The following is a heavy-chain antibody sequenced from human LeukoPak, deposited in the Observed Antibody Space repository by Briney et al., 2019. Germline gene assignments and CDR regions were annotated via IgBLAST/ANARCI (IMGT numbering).Heavy chain of an antibody. D-gene: IGHD2-2*01. CDR2: FSGSGGST. V-gene: IGHV3-23*01. CDR1: GFTFRSYA. Sequence: GAPRLSWSGYGFTFRSYALSWVRQTSGEGLGWVSAFSGSGGSTYYADSVKGRFTISRDNSKNTLYLQMNSLRAEDTVVYYCAKDAPVNIVVVPAANSWGQGTLVTVSS. J-gene: IGHJ4*02. CDR3: AKDAPVNIVVVPAANS.